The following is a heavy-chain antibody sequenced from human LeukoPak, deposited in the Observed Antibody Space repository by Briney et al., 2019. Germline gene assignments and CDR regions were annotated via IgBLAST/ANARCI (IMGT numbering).Heavy chain of an antibody. Sequence: ASVKVSCKASGYTFTSYDINWVRQATGQGLEWMGWMNPNSGNTGYAQKFQGRVTMTRSTSISTAYMELSSLRSEDTAVYYCARTKADHDAFDIWGQGTMVTVSS. D-gene: IGHD2-8*01. V-gene: IGHV1-8*01. CDR1: GYTFTSYD. CDR2: MNPNSGNT. J-gene: IGHJ3*02. CDR3: ARTKADHDAFDI.